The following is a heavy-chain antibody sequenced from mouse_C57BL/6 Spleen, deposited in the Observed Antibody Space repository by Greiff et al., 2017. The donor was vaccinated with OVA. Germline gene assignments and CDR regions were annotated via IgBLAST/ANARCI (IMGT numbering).Heavy chain of an antibody. Sequence: EVQLVASWGGLVKPGGSLKLSCAASGFTFSSYAMSWVRQTPATRLAWVATISDGGSYTYYPDNVKGRFTISRDNAKNNLYLQMSHLKSEDTAMYYCARDRGSNYFDYWGQGTTLTVSS. J-gene: IGHJ2*01. CDR3: ARDRGSNYFDY. V-gene: IGHV5-4*01. CDR2: ISDGGSYT. D-gene: IGHD1-1*01. CDR1: GFTFSSYA.